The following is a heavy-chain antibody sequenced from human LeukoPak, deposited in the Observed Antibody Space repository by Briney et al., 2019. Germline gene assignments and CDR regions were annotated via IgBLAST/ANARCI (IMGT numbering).Heavy chain of an antibody. D-gene: IGHD4-17*01. Sequence: PGGSLRLSCVFPSLTFSHAWMNWVRQAPGKGLEWVGRVKSVAEGGASEYGTPVKGRFTISRDDSKKTVYLQMHNLSTEDTALYYCTKNTGDFDVWGQGTVVIVSS. CDR2: VKSVAEGGAS. V-gene: IGHV3-15*07. J-gene: IGHJ3*01. CDR3: TKNTGDFDV. CDR1: SLTFSHAW.